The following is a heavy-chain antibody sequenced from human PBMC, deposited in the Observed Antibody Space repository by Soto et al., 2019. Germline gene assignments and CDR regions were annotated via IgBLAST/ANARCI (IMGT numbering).Heavy chain of an antibody. CDR1: GFTFSSYG. CDR2: IWYDGSNK. CDR3: ARGGGSGSYYNSEPYYGMDV. J-gene: IGHJ6*02. Sequence: GGSLRLSCAASGFTFSSYGMHWVRQAPGKGLEWVAVIWYDGSNKYYADSVKGRFTISRDNSKNTLYLQMNSLRAEDTAVYYCARGGGSGSYYNSEPYYGMDVWGQGTTVTVSS. V-gene: IGHV3-33*01. D-gene: IGHD3-10*01.